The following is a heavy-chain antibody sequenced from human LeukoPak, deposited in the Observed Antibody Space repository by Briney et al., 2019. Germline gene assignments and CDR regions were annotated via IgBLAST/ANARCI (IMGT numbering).Heavy chain of an antibody. CDR2: IKKDGSEK. CDR3: ARLLVYNSGGEAFDY. D-gene: IGHD3-10*01. Sequence: HPGGSLRLSCEASGFTFSRYWMSWVRQAPGKGLEWVANIKKDGSEKYYVDSVKGRFTISRDNAKNSLYLQMNSLRAEDTAVYYCARLLVYNSGGEAFDYWGPGTLVTVSS. V-gene: IGHV3-7*01. CDR1: GFTFSRYW. J-gene: IGHJ4*02.